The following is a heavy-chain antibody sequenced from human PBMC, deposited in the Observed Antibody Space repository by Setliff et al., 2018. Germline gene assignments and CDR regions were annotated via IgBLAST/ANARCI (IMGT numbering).Heavy chain of an antibody. CDR2: IYYSGNT. V-gene: IGHV4-39*07. CDR3: ARGPPGYYYYMNV. Sequence: SETLSLTCTVSDVSISSSSFYWAWIRQPPGKGLEWIGSIYYSGNTNYNPSLKSRVTISGDTSQNYFSLKLTSVTEADTAVYYCARGPPGYYYYMNVWGQGTTGTVS. CDR1: DVSISSSSFY. J-gene: IGHJ6*03.